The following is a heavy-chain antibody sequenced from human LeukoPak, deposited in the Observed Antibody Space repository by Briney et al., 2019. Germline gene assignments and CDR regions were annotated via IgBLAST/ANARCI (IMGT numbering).Heavy chain of an antibody. D-gene: IGHD6-13*01. J-gene: IGHJ4*02. Sequence: PGGSLRLSCAASGFTFSSYSMNWVRQAPGKGLEWVSSISSSSSYIYYADSVKGRFTTSRDNAKNSLYLQMNSLRAEDTAVYYCARGNAAARGFDYWGQGTLVTVSS. CDR1: GFTFSSYS. V-gene: IGHV3-21*01. CDR3: ARGNAAARGFDY. CDR2: ISSSSSYI.